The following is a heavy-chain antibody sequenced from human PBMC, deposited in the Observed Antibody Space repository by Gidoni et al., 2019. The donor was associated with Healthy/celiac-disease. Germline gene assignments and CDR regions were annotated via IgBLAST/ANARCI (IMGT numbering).Heavy chain of an antibody. J-gene: IGHJ6*02. CDR3: AVEMATIGCDYYYGMYV. CDR2: IIPSLGIA. CDR1: GGTFSRYA. D-gene: IGHD5-12*01. V-gene: IGHV1-69*04. Sequence: QVQLVQSGAAEKKPGSSVTVSCKASGGTFSRYAISWVRQAPGQGLEWMGRIIPSLGIANYAQKFQGRVTSTAEKSTSTAYMELSSLRSEDTAVYYCAVEMATIGCDYYYGMYVWGQGTTVNVSS.